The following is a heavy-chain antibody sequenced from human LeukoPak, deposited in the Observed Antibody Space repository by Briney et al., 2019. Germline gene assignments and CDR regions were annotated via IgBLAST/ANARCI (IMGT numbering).Heavy chain of an antibody. V-gene: IGHV4-61*08. D-gene: IGHD3-3*01. CDR1: GGSISSGGYY. Sequence: PSQTLSLTCTVSGGSISSGGYYWSWIRQPPGKGLEWIGYIYYSGSTNYNPSLKSRVTISVDTSKNQFSLKLSSVTAADTAVYYCARGGRGGTIFGVVLYFDYWGQGTLVTVSS. CDR2: IYYSGST. J-gene: IGHJ4*02. CDR3: ARGGRGGTIFGVVLYFDY.